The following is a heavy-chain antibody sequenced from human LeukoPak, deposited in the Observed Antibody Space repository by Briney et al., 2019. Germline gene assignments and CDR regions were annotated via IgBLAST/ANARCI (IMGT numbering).Heavy chain of an antibody. Sequence: ASVKVSCKASGYTFTSYGISWVRQAPGQGLEWMGWITAYNGNTNYAQKLQGRVTITADESTSTAYMELSSLRSEDTAVYYCARAGERWLHGFVYWGQGTLVTVSS. J-gene: IGHJ4*02. CDR2: ITAYNGNT. CDR3: ARAGERWLHGFVY. V-gene: IGHV1-18*01. CDR1: GYTFTSYG. D-gene: IGHD5-24*01.